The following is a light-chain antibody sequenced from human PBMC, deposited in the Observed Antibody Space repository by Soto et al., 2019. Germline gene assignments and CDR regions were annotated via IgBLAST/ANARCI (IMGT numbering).Light chain of an antibody. CDR3: SSFTNTLTRYA. CDR1: IRDVGGYNY. CDR2: EVS. J-gene: IGLJ1*01. Sequence: QSALTPPASVSGSPGQSLTISCTGTIRDVGGYNYVSWFQHHPGKAPKLIIYEVSYRPSGVSARFAGSKSGDTASLTISGLQAEDEADYYCSSFTNTLTRYAFVTGTKLTVL. V-gene: IGLV2-14*01.